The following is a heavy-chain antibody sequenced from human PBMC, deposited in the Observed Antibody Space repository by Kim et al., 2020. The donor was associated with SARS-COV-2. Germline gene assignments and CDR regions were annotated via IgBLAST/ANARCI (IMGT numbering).Heavy chain of an antibody. CDR2: IYYSGST. V-gene: IGHV4-59*08. Sequence: SETLSLTCTVSGGSISSYYWCWIRQPPGKGLEWIGYIYYSGSTNYNPSLKSRVTISVDTSKNQFSLKLSSVTAADTAVYYCAATYYYDSSGFFFDYWGQGTLVTVSS. CDR3: AATYYYDSSGFFFDY. D-gene: IGHD3-22*01. J-gene: IGHJ4*02. CDR1: GGSISSYY.